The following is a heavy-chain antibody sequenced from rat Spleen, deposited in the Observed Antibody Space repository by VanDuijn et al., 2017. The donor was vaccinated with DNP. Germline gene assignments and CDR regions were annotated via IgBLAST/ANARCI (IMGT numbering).Heavy chain of an antibody. J-gene: IGHJ3*01. V-gene: IGHV5S10*01. Sequence: EVQLVESGGGLVQPGNSLKLSCAASGFTFSDYYMAWVRQAPTKGLEWVATISYDGNRPYYRDSVKGRFTISRDHAKSTLYLQMDSLRSEDTATYYCARHDLDGYYHRYWFAYWGQGTLVTVSS. CDR1: GFTFSDYY. D-gene: IGHD1-12*03. CDR2: ISYDGNRP. CDR3: ARHDLDGYYHRYWFAY.